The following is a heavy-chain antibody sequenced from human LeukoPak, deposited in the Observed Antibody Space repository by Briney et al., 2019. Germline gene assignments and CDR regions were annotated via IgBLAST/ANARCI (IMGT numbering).Heavy chain of an antibody. J-gene: IGHJ3*02. Sequence: GGSLRLSCAASGFSFSTYAMYWVRQAPGKGLECVALISYDGITTYYADSVKGRFTISTDTSKNTLFLQMNSLISEDTAVYYCASSRPWELLSAFQMWGQGTLVTVSS. CDR3: ASSRPWELLSAFQM. V-gene: IGHV3-30-3*01. CDR2: ISYDGITT. D-gene: IGHD1-26*01. CDR1: GFSFSTYA.